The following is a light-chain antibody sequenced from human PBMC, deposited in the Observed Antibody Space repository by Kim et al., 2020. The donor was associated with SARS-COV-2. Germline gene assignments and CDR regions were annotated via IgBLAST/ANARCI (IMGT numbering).Light chain of an antibody. V-gene: IGLV1-44*01. CDR1: RSNIGSTA. J-gene: IGLJ2*01. Sequence: GQRVTISRSGSRSNIGSTAVNWYQQLPGMAPKFLIYSNSLRPSGVPDRFSGSKSGTSASLAISGLQSEDEADYYCAAWDDSLNGVVFGGGTQLTVL. CDR3: AAWDDSLNGVV. CDR2: SNS.